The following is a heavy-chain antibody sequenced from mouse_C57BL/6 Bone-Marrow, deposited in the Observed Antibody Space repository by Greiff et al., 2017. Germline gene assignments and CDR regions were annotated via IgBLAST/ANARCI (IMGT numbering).Heavy chain of an antibody. CDR3: TTRLLLRSVAGDY. CDR2: IDPENGDT. J-gene: IGHJ2*01. V-gene: IGHV14-4*01. Sequence: EVQLQQSGAELVRPGASVKLSCTASGFNIKDDYMHWVKQRPEQGLEWIGWIDPENGDTEYASKFQGKATITADTSSNTAYLQLSSLTSEDTAVYYCTTRLLLRSVAGDYWGQGTTLTVSS. D-gene: IGHD1-1*01. CDR1: GFNIKDDY.